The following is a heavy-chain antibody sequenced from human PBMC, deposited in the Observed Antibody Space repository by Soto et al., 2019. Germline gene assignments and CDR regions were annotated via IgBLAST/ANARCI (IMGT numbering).Heavy chain of an antibody. Sequence: QVQLVQSGAEVKKPGASVKVSCKASGYTFTSYYMHWVRQAPGQGLEWMGIINPSGGSTSYEQKCQGRGNVTRDAATRTGHVEMSSLRAEDTAVYYCARGSTDCSSTGCCAWGYYYYGRDVWGQGTTVTVSS. CDR3: ARGSTDCSSTGCCAWGYYYYGRDV. V-gene: IGHV1-46*03. CDR1: GYTFTSYY. CDR2: INPSGGST. J-gene: IGHJ6*02. D-gene: IGHD2-2*01.